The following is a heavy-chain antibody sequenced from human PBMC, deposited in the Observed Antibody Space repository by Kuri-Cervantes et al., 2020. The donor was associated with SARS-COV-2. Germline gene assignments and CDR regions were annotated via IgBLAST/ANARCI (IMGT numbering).Heavy chain of an antibody. D-gene: IGHD6-19*01. J-gene: IGHJ6*02. CDR3: ARDQQWLVRGALDV. CDR2: IYHSGST. V-gene: IGHV4-34*01. Sequence: ESLKISCAVYGGSFSDYYWIWIRQPPGKGLEWIGEIYHSGSTNYNPSLKSRVTISVDKSKNQFSLNLRSVTAADTAMYYCARDQQWLVRGALDVWGQGTTVTVSS. CDR1: GGSFSDYY.